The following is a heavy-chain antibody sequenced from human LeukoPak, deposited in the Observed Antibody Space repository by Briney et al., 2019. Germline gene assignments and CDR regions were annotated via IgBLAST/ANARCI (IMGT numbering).Heavy chain of an antibody. D-gene: IGHD4-23*01. CDR1: GYTFTGYY. Sequence: GASVKVSCKASGYTFTGYYMHWVRQAPGQGLEWMGIINPSGGSTSYAQKFQGRVTMTRDTSTSTVYMELSSLRSEDTAVYYCARDMRLYGGAKGVLGYWGQGTLVTVSS. V-gene: IGHV1-46*01. CDR2: INPSGGST. J-gene: IGHJ4*02. CDR3: ARDMRLYGGAKGVLGY.